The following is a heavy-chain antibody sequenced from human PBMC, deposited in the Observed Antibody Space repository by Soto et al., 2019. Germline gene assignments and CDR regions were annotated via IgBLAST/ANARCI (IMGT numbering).Heavy chain of an antibody. D-gene: IGHD5-12*01. CDR3: ASSYDYEANDSFDI. CDR2: IYYSGNT. V-gene: IGHV4-59*01. Sequence: QVQLQESGPGLVRPSETLSLTCTVSGGSISGYYWSWIRQPPGKGLEWIGYIYYSGNTNYNPSLKSRVTMSIDTSKSQFSLKLISVTAADTAVYYCASSYDYEANDSFDIWGQGTMVTVSS. J-gene: IGHJ3*02. CDR1: GGSISGYY.